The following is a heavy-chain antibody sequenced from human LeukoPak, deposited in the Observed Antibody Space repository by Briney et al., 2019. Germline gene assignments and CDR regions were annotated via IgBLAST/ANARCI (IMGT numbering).Heavy chain of an antibody. Sequence: SETLSLTCTVSGGFISSYYWSWIRQPAGKGLEWIGRIYTSGSTNYNPSLKSRVTMSVDTSKNQFSLKLSSVTAADTAVYYCAREYCTNGVCFESFDYWGQGTLVTVSS. CDR3: AREYCTNGVCFESFDY. CDR2: IYTSGST. V-gene: IGHV4-4*07. CDR1: GGFISSYY. D-gene: IGHD2-8*01. J-gene: IGHJ4*02.